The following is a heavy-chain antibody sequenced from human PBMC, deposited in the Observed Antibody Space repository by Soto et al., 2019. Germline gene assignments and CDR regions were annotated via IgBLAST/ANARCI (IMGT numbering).Heavy chain of an antibody. CDR1: GGTFSSYA. CDR3: ASSRKDYYYYGMDV. Sequence: QVQLVQSGAEVKKPGASVKVSCKASGGTFSSYAISWVRQAPGQGLEWMGGIIPIFGTPNYAKKFQGRVTITADESTSTAYMELRSLRSEDTPVYYCASSRKDYYYYGMDVWGQGNTVTVPS. D-gene: IGHD6-13*01. V-gene: IGHV1-69*12. J-gene: IGHJ6*02. CDR2: IIPIFGTP.